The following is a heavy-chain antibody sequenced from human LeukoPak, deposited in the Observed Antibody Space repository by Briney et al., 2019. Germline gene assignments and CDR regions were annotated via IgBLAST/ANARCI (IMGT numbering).Heavy chain of an antibody. J-gene: IGHJ4*02. D-gene: IGHD3-9*01. CDR2: IKQDGSEK. CDR3: ARVPLLRYSDWLSHQYYFDY. Sequence: GGSLRLSCAASGFTFSSYWMSWVRQAPGKGLEWVANIKQDGSEKYYVDSVKGRFTISRDNAKNSLYLQMNSLRAEDTAVYYCARVPLLRYSDWLSHQYYFDYWGQGTLVTVSS. V-gene: IGHV3-7*05. CDR1: GFTFSSYW.